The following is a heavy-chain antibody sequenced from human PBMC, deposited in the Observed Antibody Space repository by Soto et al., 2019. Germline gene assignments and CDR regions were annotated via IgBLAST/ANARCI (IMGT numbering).Heavy chain of an antibody. CDR2: TNSDGSST. CDR1: GFTFSRYW. CDR3: GPDYGHPTVMDV. J-gene: IGHJ6*02. V-gene: IGHV3-74*01. D-gene: IGHD4-17*01. Sequence: EVQLVESGGGLVQPGGSLRLSCAASGFTFSRYWMHWVRQAPGKGLVWVSRTNSDGSSTTYADSVKGRFTISRDNAKNTLYLQMNSLRVEDTAVYYCGPDYGHPTVMDVWGQGTTVTVSS.